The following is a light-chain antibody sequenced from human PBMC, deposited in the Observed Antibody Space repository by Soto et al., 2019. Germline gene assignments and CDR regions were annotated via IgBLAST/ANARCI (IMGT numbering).Light chain of an antibody. CDR1: QTINNW. CDR2: DAS. CDR3: QQYYSAHPGT. Sequence: IQMTQSPSTLSASVGDRVTITCRASQTINNWLAWYQQKPGQAPKLLIYDASTLESGVPLSFSGSGSGTHFTLVISRLQPDDFATYFCQQYYSAHPGTVGQGTRVEI. V-gene: IGKV1-5*01. J-gene: IGKJ1*01.